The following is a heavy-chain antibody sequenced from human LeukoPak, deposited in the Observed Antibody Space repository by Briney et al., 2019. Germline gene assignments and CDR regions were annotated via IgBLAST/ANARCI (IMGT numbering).Heavy chain of an antibody. CDR3: ARERDSSGYILAY. D-gene: IGHD3-22*01. J-gene: IGHJ4*02. CDR2: IYSGCAT. Sequence: GGSLRLSCAGSGFTGSSKYKRWVRRAPGKGREWVSVIYSGCATYFADSVKGPFTVSRDNSKNTVYLQMNSLRAEDTAIYYCARERDSSGYILAYWGQGTLVTVSS. CDR1: GFTGSSKY. V-gene: IGHV3-53*01.